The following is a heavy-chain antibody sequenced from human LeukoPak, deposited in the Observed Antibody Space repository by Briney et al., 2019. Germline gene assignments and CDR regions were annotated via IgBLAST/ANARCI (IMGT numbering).Heavy chain of an antibody. V-gene: IGHV3-30*02. CDR2: IRSVTSDK. D-gene: IGHD3-22*01. CDR3: AKVGRSYHYDSSAYYSYFDY. J-gene: IGHJ4*02. CDR1: GFTFSSYG. Sequence: GGSWSLSCAASGFTFSSYGLHGVRQAPGKGLEGVAFIRSVTSDKYYADSVKGRFTISRDNSKNTLYLQMNSLRAEDTAVYYCAKVGRSYHYDSSAYYSYFDYWGQGTLVTVSS.